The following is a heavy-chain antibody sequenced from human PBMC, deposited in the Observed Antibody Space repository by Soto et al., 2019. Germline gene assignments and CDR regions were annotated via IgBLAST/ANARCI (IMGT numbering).Heavy chain of an antibody. Sequence: GASVKLSCKACGDRFTSYDINCVRQATGQGLEWMGWMNPNSGNTGYAQKFQGRVTMTRNTSISTAYMELSSLRSEDTAVYYCARGSTIFGVEPWGQGTLVTVSS. CDR2: MNPNSGNT. V-gene: IGHV1-8*01. D-gene: IGHD3-3*01. CDR1: GDRFTSYD. J-gene: IGHJ5*02. CDR3: ARGSTIFGVEP.